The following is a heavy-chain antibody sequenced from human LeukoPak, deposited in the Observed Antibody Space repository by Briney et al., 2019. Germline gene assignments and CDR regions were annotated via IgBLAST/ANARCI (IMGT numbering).Heavy chain of an antibody. CDR2: IKEDGSEK. J-gene: IGHJ4*02. CDR1: GFTFSNYR. D-gene: IGHD2-15*01. V-gene: IGHV3-7*01. CDR3: ARDGSSFDY. Sequence: GGSLRLSCAASGFTFSNYRMSWVRQAPGKGLEWVANIKEDGSEKYYVDSVKGRFTISRDNAKNSLYLQMNSLRAEDTAVYYCARDGSSFDYWGQGTLVTVSS.